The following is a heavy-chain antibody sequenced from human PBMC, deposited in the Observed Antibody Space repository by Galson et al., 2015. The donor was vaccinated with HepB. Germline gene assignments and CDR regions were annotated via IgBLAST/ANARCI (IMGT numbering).Heavy chain of an antibody. CDR1: GFTFSSYA. Sequence: SLRLSCAASGFTFSSYAMHWVRQAPGKGLEYVSAISSNGGSTYYADSVKGRFTISRDNSKNTLYLQMSSLRAEDTTVYYCVKDSISRKGIPFDYWGQGTLVTVSS. CDR2: ISSNGGST. D-gene: IGHD2-21*01. V-gene: IGHV3-64D*06. CDR3: VKDSISRKGIPFDY. J-gene: IGHJ4*02.